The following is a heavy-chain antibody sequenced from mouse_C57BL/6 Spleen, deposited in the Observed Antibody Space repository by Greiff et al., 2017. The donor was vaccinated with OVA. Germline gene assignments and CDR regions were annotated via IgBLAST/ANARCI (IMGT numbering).Heavy chain of an antibody. J-gene: IGHJ4*01. CDR1: GYTFTDYN. Sequence: VQLQQSGPELVKPGASVKIPCKASGYTFTDYNMDWVKQSHGKSLEWIGDINPNNGGTIYNQKFKGKATLTVDKSSSTAYMELRSLTSEDTAVYYCAVYYDYDPYYAMDYWGQGTSVTVSS. D-gene: IGHD2-4*01. CDR2: INPNNGGT. CDR3: AVYYDYDPYYAMDY. V-gene: IGHV1-18*01.